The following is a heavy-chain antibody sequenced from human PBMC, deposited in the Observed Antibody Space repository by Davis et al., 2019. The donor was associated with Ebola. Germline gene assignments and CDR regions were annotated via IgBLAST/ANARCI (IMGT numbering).Heavy chain of an antibody. Sequence: PSETLSLTCTVSGGSISSSSYYWGWIRQPPGKGLEWIGSIYYSGSTYYNPSLKSRVTISVDRSKNQFSLKLSSVTAADTAVYYCARDGYCSSTSCGVWNAFDIWGQGTMVTVSS. D-gene: IGHD2-2*01. CDR1: GGSISSSSYY. J-gene: IGHJ3*02. V-gene: IGHV4-39*07. CDR3: ARDGYCSSTSCGVWNAFDI. CDR2: IYYSGST.